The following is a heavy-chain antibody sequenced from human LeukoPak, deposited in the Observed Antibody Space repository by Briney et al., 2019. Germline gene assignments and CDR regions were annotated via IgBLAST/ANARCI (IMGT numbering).Heavy chain of an antibody. CDR2: ISSSGSTI. CDR1: GFTFSDYY. CDR3: ARDRGLGRKGVNNFDY. Sequence: SGGSLRLSCAASGFTFSDYYMSWIRQAPGKGLEWVSYISSSGSTIYYADSVKGRFTISRDNAKNSLYLQMNSLRAEDTAVYYCARDRGLGRKGVNNFDYWGQGTLVTVSS. J-gene: IGHJ4*02. V-gene: IGHV3-11*04. D-gene: IGHD3-10*01.